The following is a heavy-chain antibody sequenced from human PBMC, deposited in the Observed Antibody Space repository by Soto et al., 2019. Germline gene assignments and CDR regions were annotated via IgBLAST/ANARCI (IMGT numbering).Heavy chain of an antibody. CDR1: GVSMSIAVDD. Sequence: PSGTLALACTSSGVSMSIAVDDFTWIRQTPGKGLVWIGYIYYSENTYYNPSLKSRVAISGDTSKNQFSLRLSSVTAADTAVYYCANLDMLTVGGIIGPNAEFAIWRQGTMVPVSS. V-gene: IGHV4-30-4*01. D-gene: IGHD3-16*01. CDR3: ANLDMLTVGGIIGPNAEFAI. CDR2: IYYSENT. J-gene: IGHJ3*02.